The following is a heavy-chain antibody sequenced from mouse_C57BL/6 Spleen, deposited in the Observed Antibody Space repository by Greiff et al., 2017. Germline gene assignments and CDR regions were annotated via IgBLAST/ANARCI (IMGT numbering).Heavy chain of an antibody. D-gene: IGHD2-5*01. CDR3: ARQGYSNYVDYAMDY. CDR1: GFTFSSYG. CDR2: ISSGGSYT. V-gene: IGHV5-6*01. J-gene: IGHJ4*01. Sequence: EVMLVESGGDLVKPGGSLKLSCAASGFTFSSYGMSWVRQTPDKRLEWVATISSGGSYTYYPDSVKGRFTISRDNAKNTLYLQMSSLKSEDTAMYYCARQGYSNYVDYAMDYWGQGTSVTVSS.